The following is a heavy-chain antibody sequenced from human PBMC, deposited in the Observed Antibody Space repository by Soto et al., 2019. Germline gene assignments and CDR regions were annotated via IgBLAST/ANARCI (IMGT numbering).Heavy chain of an antibody. CDR3: ARLDLYYFDY. V-gene: IGHV4-61*05. J-gene: IGHJ4*02. D-gene: IGHD3-9*01. CDR2: IYYSGST. CDR1: GGSISSSSYY. Sequence: KPSETLSLTCTVSGGSISSSSYYWSWIRQPPGKGLEWIGYIYYSGSTNYNPSLKSRVTISVDTSKNQFSLKLSSVTAADTAVYYCARLDLYYFDYWGQGTLVTVSS.